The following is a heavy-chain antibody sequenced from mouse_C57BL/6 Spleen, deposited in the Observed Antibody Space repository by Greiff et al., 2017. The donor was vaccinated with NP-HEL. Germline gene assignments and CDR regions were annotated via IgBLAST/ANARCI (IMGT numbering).Heavy chain of an antibody. J-gene: IGHJ3*01. V-gene: IGHV1-85*01. D-gene: IGHD2-3*01. Sequence: QVQLQQSGPELVKPGASVKLSCKASGYTFTSYDINWVKQRPGQGLEWIGWIYPRDGSTKYNEKFKGKATLTVDTSSSTAYMELHSLTSEDSAVYFCARSDGYSPFAYWGQGTLVTVSA. CDR2: IYPRDGST. CDR3: ARSDGYSPFAY. CDR1: GYTFTSYD.